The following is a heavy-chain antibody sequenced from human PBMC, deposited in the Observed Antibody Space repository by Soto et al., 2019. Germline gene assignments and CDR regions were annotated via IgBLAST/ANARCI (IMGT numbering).Heavy chain of an antibody. CDR2: ISGSDGST. D-gene: IGHD6-19*01. J-gene: IGHJ4*02. CDR3: AKEYSSGWYYFDY. V-gene: IGHV3-23*01. Sequence: EVQLLESGGGLVQPGGSLRLSCAASGFTFSSYAMSLVRQAPGKGLEWVSTISGSDGSTYYADSVKGRLTISRDNSKNTLYLQMNSLRAEDTAVYYCAKEYSSGWYYFDYWGQGTLVTVSS. CDR1: GFTFSSYA.